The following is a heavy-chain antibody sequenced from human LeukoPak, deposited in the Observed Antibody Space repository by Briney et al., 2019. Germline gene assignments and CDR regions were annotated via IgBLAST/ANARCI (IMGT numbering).Heavy chain of an antibody. CDR2: INPSGGDT. D-gene: IGHD1-1*01. J-gene: IGHJ4*02. V-gene: IGHV1-46*01. CDR1: GYTFTSYY. Sequence: ASVKVSCKESGYTFTSYYINWVRQAPGQGLEWMGIINPSGGDTSYAQKFQGRVTMTRDTSTSTVYMELTSLRSEDTAVYYCARRRTPVGTTAAFDYWGQGTLVTVSS. CDR3: ARRRTPVGTTAAFDY.